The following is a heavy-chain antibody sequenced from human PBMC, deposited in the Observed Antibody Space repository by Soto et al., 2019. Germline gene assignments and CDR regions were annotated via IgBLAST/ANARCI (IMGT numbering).Heavy chain of an antibody. J-gene: IGHJ6*02. D-gene: IGHD3-3*01. V-gene: IGHV3-23*01. Sequence: GGSLRLSCAASGVTFSSYAMSWVRQAPGKGLEWVSAISGSGGSTYYADSVKGRFTISRDNSKNTLYLQMNSLRAEDTAVYYCAKAKPLDDFWSGYYSGYYYYGMDVWGQGTTVTVSS. CDR2: ISGSGGST. CDR3: AKAKPLDDFWSGYYSGYYYYGMDV. CDR1: GVTFSSYA.